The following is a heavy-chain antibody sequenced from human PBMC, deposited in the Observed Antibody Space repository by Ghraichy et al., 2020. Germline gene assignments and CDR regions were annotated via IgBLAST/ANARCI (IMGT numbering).Heavy chain of an antibody. CDR1: GGSISSSSYY. Sequence: SQTLSLTCTVSGGSISSSSYYWGWIRQPPGKGLEWIGSIYYSGSTYYNPSLKSRVTISVDTSKNQFSLKLSSVTAADTAVYYCASQRITMVQGWFDPWGQGTLVTVSS. V-gene: IGHV4-39*01. CDR2: IYYSGST. J-gene: IGHJ5*02. CDR3: ASQRITMVQGWFDP. D-gene: IGHD3-10*01.